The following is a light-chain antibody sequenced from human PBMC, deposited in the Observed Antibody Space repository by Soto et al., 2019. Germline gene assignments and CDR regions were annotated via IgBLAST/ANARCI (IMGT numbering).Light chain of an antibody. CDR1: SGHSSYA. CDR3: QTWGTGAGV. CDR2: LNSDGSH. Sequence: QPVLTQSPSASASLGASVKLTCTLSSGHSSYAIAWYQQQPEKGPRYLMNLNSDGSHSTGDGIPDRLSGSSSGAEHYLTISGLQAEDEADYDCQTWGTGAGVFGGGTKVTVL. J-gene: IGLJ3*02. V-gene: IGLV4-69*01.